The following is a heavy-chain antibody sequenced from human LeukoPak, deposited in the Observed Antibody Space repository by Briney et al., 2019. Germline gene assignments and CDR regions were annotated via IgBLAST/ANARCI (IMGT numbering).Heavy chain of an antibody. D-gene: IGHD3-10*01. Sequence: GASVKVSCKASGYTFTGYYMHWVRQAPGQGLEWMGWINPNSGGTNYAQKFQGRVTMTRDTSISTAYMELSRLRSDDTAVYYCARDEFSMVRGATHGASGYFDLWGRGTLVTVSS. CDR3: ARDEFSMVRGATHGASGYFDL. CDR1: GYTFTGYY. J-gene: IGHJ2*01. V-gene: IGHV1-2*02. CDR2: INPNSGGT.